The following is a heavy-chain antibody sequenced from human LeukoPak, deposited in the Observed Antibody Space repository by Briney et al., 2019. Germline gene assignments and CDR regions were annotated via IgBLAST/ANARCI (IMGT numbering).Heavy chain of an antibody. Sequence: GGSRRLSCAASGFTFSSNAMCWVRQAPGKGLEWVSLISGTGGTTYYADSVKGRLTISRDNSKNTLYLQMNSLRVEDTAVYYCAKDAHSGSYFDYWGQGILVTVSS. V-gene: IGHV3-23*01. J-gene: IGHJ4*01. CDR2: ISGTGGTT. CDR1: GFTFSSNA. D-gene: IGHD1-26*01. CDR3: AKDAHSGSYFDY.